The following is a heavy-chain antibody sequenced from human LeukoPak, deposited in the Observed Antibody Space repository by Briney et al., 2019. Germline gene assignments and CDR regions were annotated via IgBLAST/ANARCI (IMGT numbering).Heavy chain of an antibody. D-gene: IGHD2-2*02. CDR1: GFTFGDYA. CDR2: IRSKAYGGTT. CDR3: TRDLGRYCSSTSSYTAAFDI. V-gene: IGHV3-49*04. J-gene: IGHJ3*02. Sequence: PGGSLRLSCTASGFTFGDYAMSWVRQAPVKGLEWVGFIRSKAYGGTTEYAASVKGRFTISRDDSKSIAYLQMNSLKTEDTAVYYCTRDLGRYCSSTSSYTAAFDIWGQGTMVTVSS.